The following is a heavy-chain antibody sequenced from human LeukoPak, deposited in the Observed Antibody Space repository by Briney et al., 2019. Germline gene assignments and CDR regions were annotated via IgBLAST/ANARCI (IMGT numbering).Heavy chain of an antibody. CDR2: IKEDGGEM. J-gene: IGHJ4*02. D-gene: IGHD6-13*01. Sequence: PGGSLRLSCAASGFTFSSYWMTWVRQAPGKGLEWVANIKEDGGEMYYVDSVSGRFTISRDNAKNSLFLHMNSLRAEDTAIYYCARDPVITAAGYFDYWGQGALVTVSS. CDR1: GFTFSSYW. V-gene: IGHV3-7*01. CDR3: ARDPVITAAGYFDY.